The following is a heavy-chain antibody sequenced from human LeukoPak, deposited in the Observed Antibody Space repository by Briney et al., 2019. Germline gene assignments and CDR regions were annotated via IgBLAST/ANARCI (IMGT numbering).Heavy chain of an antibody. CDR1: GFTVNSNY. J-gene: IGHJ4*02. Sequence: GGSLRLSCAASGFTVNSNYLSWVRQAPGKGLEWVSTLYNTGNTYYANSVKGRLSISRDNSKNTLFLQMNSLRAEDTAVYYCARLTPAAGRLYFVDWGPGTLVTVSS. CDR2: LYNTGNT. D-gene: IGHD6-13*01. V-gene: IGHV3-53*01. CDR3: ARLTPAAGRLYFVD.